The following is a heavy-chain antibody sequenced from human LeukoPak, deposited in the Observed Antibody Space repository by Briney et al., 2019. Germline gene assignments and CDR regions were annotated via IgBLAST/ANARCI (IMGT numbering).Heavy chain of an antibody. V-gene: IGHV3-74*01. J-gene: IGHJ4*02. CDR1: GFTFSSYW. Sequence: GGSLRLSCAASGFTFSSYWMHWVRQAPGKGLVWVSRINSDGSSTSYADSVKGRFTISRDNAKNALYLQMNSLRAEDTAVYYCARLGGYDTFGYWGQGTLVTVSS. CDR2: INSDGSST. D-gene: IGHD5-12*01. CDR3: ARLGGYDTFGY.